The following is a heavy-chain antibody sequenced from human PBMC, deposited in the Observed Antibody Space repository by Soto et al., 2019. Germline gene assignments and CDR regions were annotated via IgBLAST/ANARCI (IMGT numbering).Heavy chain of an antibody. CDR3: ARDHDYGDYSDRTAFDI. V-gene: IGHV3-21*01. D-gene: IGHD4-17*01. Sequence: PGGSLRLSCASSGFTFSSYSMNWVRQAPGKGLEWVSSISSSSSYIYYADSVKGRFTISRDNAKNSLYLQMNSLRAEDTAVYYCARDHDYGDYSDRTAFDIWGQGTVVTVSS. J-gene: IGHJ3*02. CDR1: GFTFSSYS. CDR2: ISSSSSYI.